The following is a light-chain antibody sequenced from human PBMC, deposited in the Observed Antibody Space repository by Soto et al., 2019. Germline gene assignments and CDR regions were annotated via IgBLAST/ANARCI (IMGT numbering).Light chain of an antibody. CDR2: KAS. Sequence: IQMTHSPSTLSGSLGDIVTITFRGSQTISSWLAWYQQKPGKAPKLLIYKASNLESGVPSRFSGSGSGTEFTLTISSLQPDDFATYYCQQYNSYSLITFGQGTRLEIK. CDR1: QTISSW. CDR3: QQYNSYSLIT. V-gene: IGKV1-5*03. J-gene: IGKJ5*01.